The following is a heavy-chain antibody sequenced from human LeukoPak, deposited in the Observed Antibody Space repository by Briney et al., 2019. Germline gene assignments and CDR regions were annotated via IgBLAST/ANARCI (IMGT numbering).Heavy chain of an antibody. V-gene: IGHV4-38-2*02. CDR2: IHYSGSA. Sequence: PSETLSLTCTVSGYSISSGYYWTRIRQPPGKGLEWIGEIHYSGSATYNPSLKSRVTISVDTSKNQFSLKMNSVTAADTAVYYCARGQWFRAFWSRGTPVTVSS. CDR3: ARGQWFRAF. CDR1: GYSISSGYY. D-gene: IGHD3-10*01. J-gene: IGHJ4*02.